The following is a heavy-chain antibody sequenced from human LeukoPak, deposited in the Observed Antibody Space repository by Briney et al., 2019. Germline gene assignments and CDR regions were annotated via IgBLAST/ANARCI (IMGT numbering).Heavy chain of an antibody. Sequence: SETLSLTCDVAKDPIISFDHSGSWLRHFPGKGLEWMGYRDSTGNSYYNPSLRGRVFISEDSSTGHLSLTLSFVTAADTALYYCARHILDGDNGSKGFDLWGQGILVTVSS. J-gene: IGHJ4*02. V-gene: IGHV4-30-4*07. CDR3: ARHILDGDNGSKGFDL. CDR1: KDPIISFDHS. CDR2: RDSTGNS. D-gene: IGHD2-21*02.